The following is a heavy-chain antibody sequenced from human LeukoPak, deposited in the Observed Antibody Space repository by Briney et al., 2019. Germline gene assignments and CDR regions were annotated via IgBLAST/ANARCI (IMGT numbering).Heavy chain of an antibody. D-gene: IGHD1-26*01. Sequence: GGSLRLSCAASGFTFSSYAMSWVRQAPGKGLEWVSAISGSGGSTYYADSVKGRFTISRDNSKNTLYLQMNSLRAEDTAVYYCAKDVQIIVGATGDFDYWGQGTLVTVSS. CDR1: GFTFSSYA. CDR2: ISGSGGST. CDR3: AKDVQIIVGATGDFDY. J-gene: IGHJ4*02. V-gene: IGHV3-23*01.